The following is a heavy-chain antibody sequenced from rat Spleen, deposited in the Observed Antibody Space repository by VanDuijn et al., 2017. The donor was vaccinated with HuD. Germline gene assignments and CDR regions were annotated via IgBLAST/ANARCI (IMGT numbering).Heavy chain of an antibody. CDR3: TRDGTTGLLAYVLDA. D-gene: IGHD1-11*01. Sequence: QVQLKESGPGLVQPSQTLSLTCTVSGFSLTSYSVHWVRQPPGKGLEWMGRMRHNGDTSYNSALKSRLSISRYTSKNQVFLKMNSLQTDDTGTYYCTRDGTTGLLAYVLDAWGQGASVTVSS. J-gene: IGHJ4*01. CDR1: GFSLTSYS. CDR2: MRHNGDT. V-gene: IGHV2-63*01.